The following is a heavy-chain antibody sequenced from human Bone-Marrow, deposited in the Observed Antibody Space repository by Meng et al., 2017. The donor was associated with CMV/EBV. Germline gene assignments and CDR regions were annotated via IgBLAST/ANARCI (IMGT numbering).Heavy chain of an antibody. V-gene: IGHV4-4*01. J-gene: IGHJ4*02. CDR3: ATTSPFRADY. CDR1: YVSIRSDIW. D-gene: IGHD1-14*01. CDR2: THSGGST. Sequence: LPSPFSYVSIRSDIWWHWVPQPPGQGLAWIGETHSGGSTNYNPSLKSRVTISMDKSKNQFSLELTSVTAADTAVYFCATTSPFRADYWGQGTLVTVSS.